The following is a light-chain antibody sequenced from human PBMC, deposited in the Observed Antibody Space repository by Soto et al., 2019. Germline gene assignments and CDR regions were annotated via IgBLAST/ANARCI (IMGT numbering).Light chain of an antibody. V-gene: IGKV1-5*01. CDR3: QQYNSYCT. CDR2: DAS. CDR1: QSVSSF. Sequence: THSLFPLSSSVGDRLSMALRASQSVSSFLAWYQQKAGKAPKLLIYDASSLESGVPSRFSGSGSGTEFTITISSLQTDDVANYYWQQYNSYCTFGEGTKVDI. J-gene: IGKJ4*02.